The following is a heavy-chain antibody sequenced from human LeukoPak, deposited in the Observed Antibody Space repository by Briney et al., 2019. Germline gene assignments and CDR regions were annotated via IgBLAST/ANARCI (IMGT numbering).Heavy chain of an antibody. J-gene: IGHJ4*02. Sequence: ASVKVSCKASGYTFTSYGISCVRQAPGQGLEWMGWINPNSGGTNYAQKFQGRVTMTRDTSISTAYMELSRLKSDDTAVYYCARSTVTTEFDYWGQGTLVTVSS. CDR1: GYTFTSYG. CDR3: ARSTVTTEFDY. D-gene: IGHD4-17*01. V-gene: IGHV1-2*02. CDR2: INPNSGGT.